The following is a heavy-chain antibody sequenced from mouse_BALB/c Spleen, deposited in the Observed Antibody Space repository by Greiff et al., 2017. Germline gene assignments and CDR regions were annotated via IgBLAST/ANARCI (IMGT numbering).Heavy chain of an antibody. CDR2: IYPGDGDT. J-gene: IGHJ4*01. CDR1: GYAFSSYW. D-gene: IGHD2-4*01. V-gene: IGHV1-80*01. Sequence: QVQLQQSGAELVRPGSSVKISCKASGYAFSSYWMNWVKQRPGQGLEWIGQIYPGDGDTNYNGKFKGKATLTADKSSSTAYMQLSSLTSEDSAVYFCARGDYDYDGYYYAMDYWGQGTSVTVSS. CDR3: ARGDYDYDGYYYAMDY.